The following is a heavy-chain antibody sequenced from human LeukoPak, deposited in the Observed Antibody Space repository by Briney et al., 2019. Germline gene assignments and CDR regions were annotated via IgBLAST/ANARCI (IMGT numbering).Heavy chain of an antibody. CDR1: GFTFSSYA. V-gene: IGHV3-23*01. D-gene: IGHD3-16*01. CDR3: AKVGALGYYFDY. Sequence: PGGSLRLSCADSGFTFSSYAMSWVRQAPGKGLEWVSAISGSGGSTYYADSVKGRFTISRDNSKNTLYLQMNGLRAEDTAVYYCAKVGALGYYFDYWGQGTLVTVSS. CDR2: ISGSGGST. J-gene: IGHJ4*02.